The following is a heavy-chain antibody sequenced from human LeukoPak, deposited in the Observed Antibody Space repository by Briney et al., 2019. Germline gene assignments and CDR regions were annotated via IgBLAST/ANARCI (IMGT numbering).Heavy chain of an antibody. Sequence: GGSLRLSCSASGFTFSRYAMHWVRQAPGKGLEYVSGINDNGGRTHYRDSVKGRFSISRDNSKNTLHLQMSTLRAEDTALCYCVKDGGGSYAFDYWGQGILVTVAS. V-gene: IGHV3-64D*09. CDR2: INDNGGRT. CDR3: VKDGGGSYAFDY. D-gene: IGHD1-26*01. J-gene: IGHJ4*02. CDR1: GFTFSRYA.